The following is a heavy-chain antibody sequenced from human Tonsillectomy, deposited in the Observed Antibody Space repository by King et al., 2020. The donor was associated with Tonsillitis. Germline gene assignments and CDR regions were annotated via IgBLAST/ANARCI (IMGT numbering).Heavy chain of an antibody. CDR3: TRDLTVDTAMVRVSGY. CDR1: GFTFGDYA. V-gene: IGHV3-49*03. J-gene: IGHJ4*02. D-gene: IGHD5-18*01. Sequence: EVQLVESGGGLVQPGRSLRLSCTASGFTFGDYAVSWFRQAPGKGLEWVGFIRSKAYGGTTEYAASVKGRFTISRDDSKSIAYLQMNSLKTADIAVYYCTRDLTVDTAMVRVSGYWGQGTLVTVSS. CDR2: IRSKAYGGTT.